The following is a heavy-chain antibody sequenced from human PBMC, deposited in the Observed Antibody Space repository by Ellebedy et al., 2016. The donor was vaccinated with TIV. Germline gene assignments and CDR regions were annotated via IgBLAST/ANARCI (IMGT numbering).Heavy chain of an antibody. CDR1: GGSISSYY. D-gene: IGHD5-12*01. Sequence: SETLSLTCTVSGGSISSYYWSWIRQPPGKGLEWIGYIYYSGSTNYNPSLKSRVTISVDTSKNQFSLKLSSVTAADTAVYYCARALSGYDFDYWGQGTLVTVSS. CDR2: IYYSGST. J-gene: IGHJ4*02. V-gene: IGHV4-59*01. CDR3: ARALSGYDFDY.